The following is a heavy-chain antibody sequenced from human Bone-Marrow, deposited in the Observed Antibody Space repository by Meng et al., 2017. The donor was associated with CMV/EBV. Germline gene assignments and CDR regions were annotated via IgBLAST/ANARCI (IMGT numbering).Heavy chain of an antibody. CDR3: ARGWMAHDDLWSGYNIGAPFDY. CDR2: IYYGGRT. Sequence: SEPLSLTCSVSGGSISSYYWSWIRQPPGKGLEWIGYIYYGGRTNYNPSLKSRVTISVDTSKNQFSLKLNSVTAADTAVYYCARGWMAHDDLWSGYNIGAPFDYWGQGTLVTVSS. V-gene: IGHV4-59*01. J-gene: IGHJ4*02. D-gene: IGHD3-3*01. CDR1: GGSISSYY.